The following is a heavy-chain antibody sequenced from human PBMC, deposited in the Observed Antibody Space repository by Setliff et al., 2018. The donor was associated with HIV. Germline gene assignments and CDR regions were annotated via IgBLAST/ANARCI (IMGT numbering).Heavy chain of an antibody. Sequence: GESLKISCAASGFTFSNSWMNWVRQAPGKGLVWVSRINSDGSSTTYAGSVKGRFTISRDNSKKTLYLQMNSLRAEDTAVYYCARKPRDGYYIDYWGQGTLVTVSS. J-gene: IGHJ4*02. V-gene: IGHV3-74*01. D-gene: IGHD3-10*01. CDR2: INSDGSST. CDR1: GFTFSNSW. CDR3: ARKPRDGYYIDY.